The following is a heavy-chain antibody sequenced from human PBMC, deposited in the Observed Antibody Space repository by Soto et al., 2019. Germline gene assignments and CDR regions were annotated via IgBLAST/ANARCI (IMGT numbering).Heavy chain of an antibody. Sequence: GGSLRLSCAASGFTFSSYAMHWVRQAPGKGLEWVAVISYDGSNKYYADSVKGRFTISRDNSKNTLYLQMNSLRAEDTAVYYCARDLTMVRGVIMGSLDYWGQGTLVTVSS. V-gene: IGHV3-30-3*01. CDR2: ISYDGSNK. CDR1: GFTFSSYA. J-gene: IGHJ4*02. D-gene: IGHD3-10*01. CDR3: ARDLTMVRGVIMGSLDY.